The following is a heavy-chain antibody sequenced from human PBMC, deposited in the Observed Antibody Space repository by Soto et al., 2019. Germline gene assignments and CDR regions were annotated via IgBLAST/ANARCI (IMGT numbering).Heavy chain of an antibody. D-gene: IGHD1-26*01. CDR3: AKETVWEILEGYFEY. J-gene: IGHJ4*02. V-gene: IGHV3-30*18. CDR2: ISYDGSHK. CDR1: GFTFSTYG. Sequence: QVQLVESGGGVVQPGRSLRLSCAASGFTFSTYGMHWVRQAPGKGLEWVAVISYDGSHKSYGDSVKGRFTISRDNSKNTLYLQMNSLRAEDTAVYYCAKETVWEILEGYFEYWGQGTLVTASS.